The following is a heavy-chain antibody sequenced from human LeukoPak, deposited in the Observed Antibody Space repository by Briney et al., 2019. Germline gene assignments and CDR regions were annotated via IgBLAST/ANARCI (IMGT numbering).Heavy chain of an antibody. CDR2: INPSGGST. CDR3: ARDYDSSGYTYYYYGMDV. J-gene: IGHJ6*02. D-gene: IGHD3-22*01. CDR1: GYTFTSYY. V-gene: IGHV1-46*01. Sequence: GASVKVSCKASGYTFTSYYMHWVRQAPGQGLEWMGIINPSGGSTSYAQKFQGRVTMTRNTSISTAYMELSSLRSEDTAVYYCARDYDSSGYTYYYYGMDVWGQGTTVTVSS.